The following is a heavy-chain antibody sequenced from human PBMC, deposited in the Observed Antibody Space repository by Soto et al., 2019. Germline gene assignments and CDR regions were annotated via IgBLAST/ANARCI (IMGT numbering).Heavy chain of an antibody. V-gene: IGHV3-30*18. CDR3: AKTDFDWSRYYYYGMDV. D-gene: IGHD3-9*01. J-gene: IGHJ6*02. Sequence: GGSLRLSCAASGFTFSSYGMHWVRQAPGKGLEWVAVISYDGSNKYYADSVKGRFTISRDNSKNTLYLQMNSLRAEDTAVYYCAKTDFDWSRYYYYGMDVWGQGTTVTVSS. CDR2: ISYDGSNK. CDR1: GFTFSSYG.